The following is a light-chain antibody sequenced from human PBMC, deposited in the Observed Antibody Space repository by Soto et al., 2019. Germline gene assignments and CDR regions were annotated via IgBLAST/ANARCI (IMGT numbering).Light chain of an antibody. J-gene: IGLJ1*01. CDR3: SSYTSSSTEV. CDR1: SSDVGGYNC. Sequence: QSALTQPASVSGSPGQSITISCTGTSSDVGGYNCVSWYQQHPGKAPKLMIYDVSDRPSGVSDRFSGSKSDNTASLTISGLQAEDEADYYCSSYTSSSTEVFGTGTKLTVL. CDR2: DVS. V-gene: IGLV2-14*01.